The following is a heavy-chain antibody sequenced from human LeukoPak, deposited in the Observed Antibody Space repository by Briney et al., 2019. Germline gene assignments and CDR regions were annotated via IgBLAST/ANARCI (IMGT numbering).Heavy chain of an antibody. V-gene: IGHV3-33*08. CDR3: ARDKGYSSGWPHFDY. CDR2: IWYDGSNK. D-gene: IGHD6-19*01. Sequence: PGGSLRLSCAASGFTFSSYWMSWVRQSPGKGLEWVAVIWYDGSNKYYADSVKGRFIISRDNSKNTLYLQMNSLRAEDTAVYYCARDKGYSSGWPHFDYWGQGTLVTVSS. CDR1: GFTFSSYW. J-gene: IGHJ4*02.